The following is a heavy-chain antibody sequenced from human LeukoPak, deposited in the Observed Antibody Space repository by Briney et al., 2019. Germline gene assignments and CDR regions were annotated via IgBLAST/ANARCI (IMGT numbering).Heavy chain of an antibody. J-gene: IGHJ3*02. Sequence: SETLSLTCAVYGGSFSGYYWSWIRQPPGKGLEWIGEINHSGSTNYNPSLKSRVTISVDTSKNQFSLKLSSVTAADTAVYYCARGTTYYYDSSGYYYPDAFDIWGQGTMATVSS. CDR3: ARGTTYYYDSSGYYYPDAFDI. CDR2: INHSGST. V-gene: IGHV4-34*01. D-gene: IGHD3-22*01. CDR1: GGSFSGYY.